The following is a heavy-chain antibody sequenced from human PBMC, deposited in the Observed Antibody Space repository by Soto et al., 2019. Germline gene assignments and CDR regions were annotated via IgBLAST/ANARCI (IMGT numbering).Heavy chain of an antibody. CDR2: ISSSSSYI. J-gene: IGHJ6*01. V-gene: IGHV3-21*01. CDR3: ARXGFCSSTSCQTYYGMDV. Sequence: GGSLRLSCAASGFTFSSYSMNWVRQAPGKGLEWVSSISSSSSYIYYADSVKGRFTISRDNAKNSLYLQMNSLRAEDTAVYYCARXGFCSSTSCQTYYGMDVWGQGTTVTVSS. CDR1: GFTFSSYS. D-gene: IGHD2-2*01.